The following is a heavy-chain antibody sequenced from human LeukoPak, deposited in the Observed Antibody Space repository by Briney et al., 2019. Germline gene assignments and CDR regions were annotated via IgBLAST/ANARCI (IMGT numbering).Heavy chain of an antibody. CDR1: GYTFTGYY. J-gene: IGHJ6*03. CDR3: ARPLLPAASYYYYMDV. V-gene: IGHV1-2*02. D-gene: IGHD2-2*01. CDR2: INPNSGGT. Sequence: ASVKVSCKASGYTFTGYYMHWVRQAPGQGLEWMGWINPNSGGTNYAQKFQGRVTMTRDTSISTAYMELSRLRSDDTAVYYCARPLLPAASYYYYMDVWGKGTTVTVSS.